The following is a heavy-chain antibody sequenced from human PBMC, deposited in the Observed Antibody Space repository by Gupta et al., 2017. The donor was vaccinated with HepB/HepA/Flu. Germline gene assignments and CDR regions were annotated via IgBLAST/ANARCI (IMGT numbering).Heavy chain of an antibody. CDR3: TTVDRPTTSCCYYWYSEI. CDR1: GFTFNPYA. CDR2: ISYDGREK. Sequence: QVQLVESGGGVVKPGKALRLSCAASGFTFNPYAMHWVRQAPGKGLEWVAVISYDGREKYYADSLKGRFTVSRDNSKNTLFLQMNNLRVEDTGFYYCTTVDRPTTSCCYYWYSEIWGRGTLVTVSS. V-gene: IGHV3-30*04. D-gene: IGHD2-21*01. J-gene: IGHJ2*01.